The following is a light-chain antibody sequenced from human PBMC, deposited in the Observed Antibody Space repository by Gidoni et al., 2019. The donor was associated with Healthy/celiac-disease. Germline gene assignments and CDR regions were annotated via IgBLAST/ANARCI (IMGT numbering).Light chain of an antibody. CDR1: QAISNY. CDR2: DAS. J-gene: IGKJ4*01. Sequence: DIQMTPSPSSLSASVGDRVTITCQASQAISNYLNWYQQKPGKAPKLLIYDASNLETGVPSRFSGSGSGTDFTFTISSLQPEDIATYYCQQYDNLPRTLTFGGGTKVEIK. V-gene: IGKV1-33*01. CDR3: QQYDNLPRTLT.